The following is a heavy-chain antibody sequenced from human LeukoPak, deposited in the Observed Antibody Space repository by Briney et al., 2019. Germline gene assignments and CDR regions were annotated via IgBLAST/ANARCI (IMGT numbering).Heavy chain of an antibody. V-gene: IGHV1-46*01. Sequence: GGSLRLSCAASGYTFTSYYMHWVRQAPGQGLEWMGIINPSGGSTSYAQKFQGRVTMTRDTSTSTVYMELSSLRSEDTAVYYCASYQFTMVRGVLSPLHLDPWGQGTLVTVSS. CDR3: ASYQFTMVRGVLSPLHLDP. CDR1: GYTFTSYY. D-gene: IGHD3-10*01. J-gene: IGHJ5*02. CDR2: INPSGGST.